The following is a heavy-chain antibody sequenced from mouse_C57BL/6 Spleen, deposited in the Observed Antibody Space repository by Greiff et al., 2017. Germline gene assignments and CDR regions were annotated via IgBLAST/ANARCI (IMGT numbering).Heavy chain of an antibody. CDR3: ARSPSYYSNCFDY. D-gene: IGHD2-5*01. CDR2: IYPGSGST. V-gene: IGHV1-55*01. J-gene: IGHJ2*01. CDR1: GYTFTSYW. Sequence: QVHVKQPGAELVKPGASVKMSCKASGYTFTSYWITWVKQRPGQGLEWIGDIYPGSGSTNYNEKFKSKATLTVDTSSSTAYMQLSSLTSEDSAVYYCARSPSYYSNCFDYWGQGTTLTVSS.